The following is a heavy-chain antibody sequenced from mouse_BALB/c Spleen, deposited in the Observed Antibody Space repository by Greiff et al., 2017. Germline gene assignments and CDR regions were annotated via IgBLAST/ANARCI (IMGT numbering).Heavy chain of an antibody. D-gene: IGHD1-1*02. CDR2: ISSGSSTI. Sequence: EVMLVESGGGLVQPGGSRKLSCAASGFTFSSFGMHWVRQAPEKGLEWVAYISSGSSTIYYADTVKGRFTISRDNPKNTLFQQMTSLRSEDTAMYYCARERVHYALFAYWGQGTLVTVSA. V-gene: IGHV5-17*02. CDR3: ARERVHYALFAY. CDR1: GFTFSSFG. J-gene: IGHJ3*01.